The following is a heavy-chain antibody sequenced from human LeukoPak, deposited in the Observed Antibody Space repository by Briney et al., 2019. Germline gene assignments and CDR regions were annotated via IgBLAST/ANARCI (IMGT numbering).Heavy chain of an antibody. Sequence: ASVKVSCKASGYTFTGYYMHWVRQAPGQGPEWMGWINPNSGGTNYAQRLQGTVTMTRDTSISTAYIELRRLTSDDTAIYYCARDRRTSDQTWEYYYYYHGLDVWGQGTTLTVSS. J-gene: IGHJ6*02. D-gene: IGHD2-2*01. V-gene: IGHV1-2*02. CDR2: INPNSGGT. CDR1: GYTFTGYY. CDR3: ARDRRTSDQTWEYYYYYHGLDV.